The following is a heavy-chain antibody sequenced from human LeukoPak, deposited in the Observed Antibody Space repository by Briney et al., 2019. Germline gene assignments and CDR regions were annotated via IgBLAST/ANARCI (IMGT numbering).Heavy chain of an antibody. J-gene: IGHJ4*02. CDR1: GFIFSSHG. CDR3: ARDPVRDGYPYSFDY. CDR2: IWYDGSNK. D-gene: IGHD5-24*01. V-gene: IGHV3-33*01. Sequence: GRSLRLSCAASGFIFSSHGMHWVRQAPGKGLEWVAVIWYDGSNKYYADSVKGRFTISRDNSKNTLYLQMDSLRGEDTAVYYCARDPVRDGYPYSFDYWGQGTLVTVSS.